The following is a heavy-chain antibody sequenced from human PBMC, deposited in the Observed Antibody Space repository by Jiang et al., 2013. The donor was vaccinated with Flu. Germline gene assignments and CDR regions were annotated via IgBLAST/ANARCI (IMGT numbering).Heavy chain of an antibody. CDR2: ISTYDGHT. D-gene: IGHD3-9*01. V-gene: IGHV1-18*01. J-gene: IGHJ3*02. CDR3: VRDIHYNDNTDPKYYLDYWGDFDI. CDR1: GYTFTSYG. Sequence: GAEVKKPGASVKVSCKASGYTFTSYGISWVRQAPGLGLEWLGWISTYDGHTNYAEKNQGRVTVTTDTSTRTVYMELRDLRSDDTAVYFCVRDIHYNDNTDPKYYLDYWGDFDIWGQGTMVTVSS.